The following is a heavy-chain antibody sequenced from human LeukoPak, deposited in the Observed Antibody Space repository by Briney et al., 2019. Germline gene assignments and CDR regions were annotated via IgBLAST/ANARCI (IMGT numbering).Heavy chain of an antibody. D-gene: IGHD1-26*01. V-gene: IGHV3-23*01. CDR2: ISGSGGST. J-gene: IGHJ4*02. CDR1: GFTFSSYA. CDR3: AKEESSGSYWTEIDY. Sequence: PGLSLRLSCAASGFTFSSYAMSWVRQAPGKGLEWVSAISGSGGSTYYADSVKGRFTISRDNSKNTLYLQMNSLRAEDTAVYYCAKEESSGSYWTEIDYWGQGTLVTVSS.